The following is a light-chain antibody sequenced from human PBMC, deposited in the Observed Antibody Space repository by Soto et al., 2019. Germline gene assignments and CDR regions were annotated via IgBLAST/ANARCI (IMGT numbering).Light chain of an antibody. V-gene: IGKV3-15*01. CDR1: QSISRN. CDR3: QQYNNWPLT. J-gene: IGKJ1*01. CDR2: AAS. Sequence: EIVMTQSPATLSVSPGERATLSCRASQSISRNLAWYQQKPGQAPRLLIYAASTMATGLPARFSGSGSGTDFTLTISSLQSEDFAVYSCQQYNNWPLTFGQGTKVEVK.